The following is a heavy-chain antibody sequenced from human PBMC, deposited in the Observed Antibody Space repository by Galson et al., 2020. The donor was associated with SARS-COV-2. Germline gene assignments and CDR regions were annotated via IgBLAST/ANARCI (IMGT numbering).Heavy chain of an antibody. CDR3: ASGAVAGTRELYYYYGMDV. J-gene: IGHJ6*02. Sequence: GESLKISCAASGLTFSSYSMNWVRQAPGKGLEWVSSISSSSSYIYYADSVKGRFTISRDNAKNSLYLQMNSLRAEDTAVYYCASGAVAGTRELYYYYGMDVWGQGTTVTVSS. CDR1: GLTFSSYS. CDR2: ISSSSSYI. D-gene: IGHD6-19*01. V-gene: IGHV3-21*01.